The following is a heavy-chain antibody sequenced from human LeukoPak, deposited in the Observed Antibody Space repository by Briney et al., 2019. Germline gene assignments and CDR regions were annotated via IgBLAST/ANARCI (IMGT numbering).Heavy chain of an antibody. CDR2: ISGSGGST. D-gene: IGHD3-9*01. V-gene: IGHV3-23*01. J-gene: IGHJ4*02. Sequence: PGGSLRLSCAASGFTFSSYAMSWVRQAPGKGLEWVSAISGSGGSTYYADSVKGRFTISRDNSKNTLYLQMNSLSAEDTAVYYCAKDELRYFDWPYYFDYWGQGTLVTVSS. CDR1: GFTFSSYA. CDR3: AKDELRYFDWPYYFDY.